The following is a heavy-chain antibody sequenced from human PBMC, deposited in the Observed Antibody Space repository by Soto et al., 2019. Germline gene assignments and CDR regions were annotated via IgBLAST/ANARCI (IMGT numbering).Heavy chain of an antibody. D-gene: IGHD6-6*01. Sequence: AETLSLTCTVSGGTISDFDGSWIRQPSRKGLXWIXXIXXSXXXXXNXXPKSRVTISVDTSKNQFSLNPRSMSPADTAVYYCARVRRLAARTFAYWGPGTLVTASS. J-gene: IGHJ4*02. CDR2: IXXSXXX. V-gene: IGHV4-59*01. CDR1: GGTISDFD. CDR3: ARVRRLAARTFAY.